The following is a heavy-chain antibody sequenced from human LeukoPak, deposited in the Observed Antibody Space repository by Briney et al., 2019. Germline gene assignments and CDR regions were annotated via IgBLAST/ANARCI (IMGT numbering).Heavy chain of an antibody. CDR1: GGTFSSYD. V-gene: IGHV1-69*06. D-gene: IGHD3-10*01. J-gene: IGHJ4*02. Sequence: ASVKVSCKASGGTFSSYDISWVRQAPGQGLQWMGGIIPIFGTANYAQKFQGRVTITADKSTSTAYMELSSLRSEDTAVYYCASSSQYYYGSGSAIFDYWGQGTLVTVSS. CDR3: ASSSQYYYGSGSAIFDY. CDR2: IIPIFGTA.